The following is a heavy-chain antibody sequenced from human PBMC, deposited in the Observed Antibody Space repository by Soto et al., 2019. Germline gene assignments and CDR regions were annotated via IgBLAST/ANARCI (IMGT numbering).Heavy chain of an antibody. CDR3: ATDTMIRGYSSGWYYFDY. CDR2: FDPEDGET. J-gene: IGHJ4*02. Sequence: GGSVKNSCKGFRYTLTEISMHPVRQAPGKRLEWMGGFDPEDGETIYAQKFQGRVTMTEDTSTDTAYMELSSLRSEDTAVYYCATDTMIRGYSSGWYYFDYWGQGTLVTVS. CDR1: RYTLTEIS. V-gene: IGHV1-24*01. D-gene: IGHD6-19*01.